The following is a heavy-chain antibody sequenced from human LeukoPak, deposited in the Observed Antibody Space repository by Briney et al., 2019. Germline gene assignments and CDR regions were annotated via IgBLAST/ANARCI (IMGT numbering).Heavy chain of an antibody. V-gene: IGHV3-30*04. CDR2: ISYDGSNK. J-gene: IGHJ6*04. D-gene: IGHD5-18*01. CDR3: AREAEWIQLWSGMDV. Sequence: PGGSLRLSCAASGFTFSSYAMHWVRQAPGKGLEGVAVISYDGSNKYYADSVKGRFTISRDNSKNTLYLQMNSLRTEDTAVYYCAREAEWIQLWSGMDVWGKGTTVTVSS. CDR1: GFTFSSYA.